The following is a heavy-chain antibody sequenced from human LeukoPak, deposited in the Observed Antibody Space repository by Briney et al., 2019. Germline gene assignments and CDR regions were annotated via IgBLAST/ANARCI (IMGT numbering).Heavy chain of an antibody. V-gene: IGHV4-61*02. Sequence: SETLSLTCTVSGGSISTSNYYWSWIRQPAGKGLEWIGRIYTSGSTNYNPSLKSRVTMSVDTSKNQFSLKLSSVTAADTAVYYCARGASFSLGQSKYLGHTYYYYYYMDVWGKGTTVTISS. CDR1: GGSISTSNYY. J-gene: IGHJ6*03. CDR2: IYTSGST. D-gene: IGHD4-11*01. CDR3: ARGASFSLGQSKYLGHTYYYYYYMDV.